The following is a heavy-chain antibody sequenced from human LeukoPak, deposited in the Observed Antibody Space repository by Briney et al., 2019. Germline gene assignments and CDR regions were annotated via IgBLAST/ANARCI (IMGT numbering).Heavy chain of an antibody. V-gene: IGHV4-38-2*02. J-gene: IGHJ4*02. CDR2: IYQSGST. CDR3: ARSEINAYNRQ. D-gene: IGHD3-16*01. Sequence: PSETLSLTCSVSGYSIRSGYHWAWIRQSPGKGLEWIGSIYQSGSTYDNPSLRSRVTMSMDTAKNQFSLKMRPVTATDTAVYYCARSEINAYNRQWGQRLLDTVSS. CDR1: GYSIRSGYH.